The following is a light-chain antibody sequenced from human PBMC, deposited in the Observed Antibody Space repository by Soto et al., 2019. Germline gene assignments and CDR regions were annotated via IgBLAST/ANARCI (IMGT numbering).Light chain of an antibody. Sequence: QSALTQPASVSGSPGQSITISCTGTSSDVGSYDYVSWYQQHPGKAPKLMIYEVTNRPSGVSHRFSGSKSGSTASLTISGLQAEDEADYYCSSYTRNTALVFGPGTKVTVL. J-gene: IGLJ1*01. CDR3: SSYTRNTALV. V-gene: IGLV2-14*01. CDR1: SSDVGSYDY. CDR2: EVT.